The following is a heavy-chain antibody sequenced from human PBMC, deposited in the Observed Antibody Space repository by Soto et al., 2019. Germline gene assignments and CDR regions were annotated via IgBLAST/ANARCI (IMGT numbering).Heavy chain of an antibody. CDR3: ALSRVVVVAATQRYYYYYYGMDV. V-gene: IGHV1-69*12. CDR2: IIPIFGTA. Sequence: QVQLVQSGAEVKKPGSSVKVSCKASGGTFSSYAISWVRQAPGQGLEWMGGIIPIFGTANYAQKFQGRVTITADESTSTAYMELSSLSSEDTAVYYCALSRVVVVAATQRYYYYYYGMDVWGQGTTVTVSS. CDR1: GGTFSSYA. D-gene: IGHD2-15*01. J-gene: IGHJ6*02.